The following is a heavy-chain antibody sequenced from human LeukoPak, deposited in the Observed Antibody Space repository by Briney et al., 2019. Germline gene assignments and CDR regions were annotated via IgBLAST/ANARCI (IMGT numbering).Heavy chain of an antibody. J-gene: IGHJ4*02. CDR2: IKQDGSEK. Sequence: GGSLRLSCAASGCTFSSYWMSWVRQAPGKGLEWVANIKQDGSEKYYVDSVKGRFTISRDNAKNSLYLQMNSLRAEDTAVYYCARELGHHDYWGQGTLVTFSS. V-gene: IGHV3-7*01. CDR3: ARELGHHDY. CDR1: GCTFSSYW.